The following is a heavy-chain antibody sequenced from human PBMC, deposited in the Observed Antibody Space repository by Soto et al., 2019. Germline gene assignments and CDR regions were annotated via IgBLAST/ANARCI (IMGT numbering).Heavy chain of an antibody. CDR2: IFYSGGT. CDR1: GGSILDSTYY. V-gene: IGHV4-39*01. CDR3: ARQASGYYYGWFDP. J-gene: IGHJ5*02. D-gene: IGHD3-22*01. Sequence: QLLLQESGPGLVKPSETLSLTCTVSGGSILDSTYYWAWIRPSPGKGLEWIGTIFYSGGTFYTPSLRSRVTMSLDTSNNQFSLKLSSVTAADTAVYYCARQASGYYYGWFDPWGQGTLVTVSS.